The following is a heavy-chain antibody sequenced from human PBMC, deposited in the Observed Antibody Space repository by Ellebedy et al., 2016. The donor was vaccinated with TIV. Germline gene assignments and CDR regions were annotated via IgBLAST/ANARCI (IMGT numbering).Heavy chain of an antibody. D-gene: IGHD3-22*01. J-gene: IGHJ4*02. CDR2: ISSNGGST. Sequence: GESLKISCSASGFTFSSYAMHWVRQAPGKGLEYVSAISSNGGSTYYADSVKGRFATSRDNSKNTLYLQMSSLRAEDTAVYYCVKVGLDYYDSSGYYSRSDYWGQGTLVTVSS. V-gene: IGHV3-64D*06. CDR1: GFTFSSYA. CDR3: VKVGLDYYDSSGYYSRSDY.